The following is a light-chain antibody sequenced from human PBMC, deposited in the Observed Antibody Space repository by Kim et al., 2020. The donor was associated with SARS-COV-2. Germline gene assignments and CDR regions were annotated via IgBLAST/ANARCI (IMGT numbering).Light chain of an antibody. CDR3: QAWDTYSVV. CDR1: KLGDKY. V-gene: IGLV3-1*01. CDR2: QDD. Sequence: SYELTQPPSVSVSPGQTASITCSGHKLGDKYACWYQQKPGQSPVLVIYQDDMRPSGIPERFSGSNSGNTATLTISGTQPLDEADYYCQAWDTYSVVFGGG. J-gene: IGLJ2*01.